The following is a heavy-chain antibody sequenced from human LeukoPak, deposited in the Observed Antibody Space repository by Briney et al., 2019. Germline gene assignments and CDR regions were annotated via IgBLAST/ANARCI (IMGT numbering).Heavy chain of an antibody. CDR2: IWYDGSNK. D-gene: IGHD2-2*02. Sequence: GRSLRLSCAASGFTFSSYGMHWVRQAPGKGLDWVAVIWYDGSNKYYADSVKGRFTISRDNSKNTLYLQMNSLRAEDTAVYYCARDLPDCSSTSCYKAVAFDIWGQGTLVTVSS. V-gene: IGHV3-33*01. CDR1: GFTFSSYG. J-gene: IGHJ4*02. CDR3: ARDLPDCSSTSCYKAVAFDI.